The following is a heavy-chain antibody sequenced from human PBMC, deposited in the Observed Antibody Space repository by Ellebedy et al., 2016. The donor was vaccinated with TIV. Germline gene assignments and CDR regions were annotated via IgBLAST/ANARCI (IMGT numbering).Heavy chain of an antibody. D-gene: IGHD4-17*01. CDR2: ISAYNGNT. J-gene: IGHJ4*02. CDR3: ARDHGHDYGDYAPRDY. Sequence: AASVKVSCKASGYTFTSYGISWVRQAPGQGLEWMGWISAYNGNTNYAQKLQGRVTMTTDTSTSTAYMELRSLRSDDTAVYYCARDHGHDYGDYAPRDYWGQGTLVTVSS. CDR1: GYTFTSYG. V-gene: IGHV1-18*01.